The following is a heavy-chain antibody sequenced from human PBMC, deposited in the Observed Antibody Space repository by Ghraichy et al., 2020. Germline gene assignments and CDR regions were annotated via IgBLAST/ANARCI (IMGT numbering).Heavy chain of an antibody. J-gene: IGHJ6*02. CDR3: AKDIRAIPIVARGMDV. V-gene: IGHV3-9*01. CDR2: ISWNSGSI. D-gene: IGHD2-21*01. CDR1: GFTFDDYA. Sequence: GGSLRLSCAASGFTFDDYAMHWVRQAPGKGLEWVSGISWNSGSIGYADSVKGRFTISRDNAKNSLYLQMNSLRAEDTALYYCAKDIRAIPIVARGMDVWGQGTTVTVSS.